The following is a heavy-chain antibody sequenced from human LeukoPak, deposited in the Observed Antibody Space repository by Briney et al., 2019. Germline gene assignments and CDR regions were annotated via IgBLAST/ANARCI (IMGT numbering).Heavy chain of an antibody. Sequence: GSLRLSCAASGFTFSSYGMHWVRQAPGKGLEWVAVISYDGSNKYYADSVKGRFTISRDNSKNTLYLQMNSLRAEDTAVYYCAKVRFDYWGREPWSPSPQ. CDR1: GFTFSSYG. CDR2: ISYDGSNK. J-gene: IGHJ4*02. CDR3: AKVRFDY. V-gene: IGHV3-30*18.